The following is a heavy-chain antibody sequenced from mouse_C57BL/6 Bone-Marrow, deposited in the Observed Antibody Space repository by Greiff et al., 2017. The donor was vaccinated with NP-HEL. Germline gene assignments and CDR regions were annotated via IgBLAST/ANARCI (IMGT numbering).Heavy chain of an antibody. CDR3: TIYYYGSPWYFDV. J-gene: IGHJ1*03. V-gene: IGHV1-15*01. Sequence: QLQQSGAELVRPGASVTLSCKASGYTFTDYEMHWVKQTPVHGLEWIGAIDPETGGTAYNQKFKGKAILTADKSSSTAYMELRSLTSEDSAFYYCTIYYYGSPWYFDVWGTGTTVTVSS. CDR2: IDPETGGT. D-gene: IGHD1-1*01. CDR1: GYTFTDYE.